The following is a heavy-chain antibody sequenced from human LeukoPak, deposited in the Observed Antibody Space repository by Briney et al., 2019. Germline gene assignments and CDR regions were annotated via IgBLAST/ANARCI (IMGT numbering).Heavy chain of an antibody. Sequence: SCKVSGYTFTDYYMHWVQQAPGKGVEGMGLVDPEDGETIYAEKFQGRVTITAETATDTAYMELSSLRSEDTAVYYCATAGGWELPFDYWGQGTLVTVSS. J-gene: IGHJ4*02. CDR2: VDPEDGET. V-gene: IGHV1-69-2*01. CDR3: ATAGGWELPFDY. D-gene: IGHD1-26*01. CDR1: GYTFTDYY.